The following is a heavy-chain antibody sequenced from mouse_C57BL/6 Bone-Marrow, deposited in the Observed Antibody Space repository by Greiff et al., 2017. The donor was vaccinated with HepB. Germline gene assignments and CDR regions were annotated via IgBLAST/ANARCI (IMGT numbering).Heavy chain of an antibody. CDR3: VKAAPFIYYAMDY. V-gene: IGHV7-4*01. Sequence: EVQGVESGGGLVQPGASLRLSCAASGFTFTDYYMSWVRQPPGKAPEWLALIRNKANGYTTEYTASVKGRFTISRDNSQNILYLQMNTLRAEDSATYYCVKAAPFIYYAMDYWGQGTSVTVSS. D-gene: IGHD1-1*01. J-gene: IGHJ4*01. CDR1: GFTFTDYY. CDR2: IRNKANGYTT.